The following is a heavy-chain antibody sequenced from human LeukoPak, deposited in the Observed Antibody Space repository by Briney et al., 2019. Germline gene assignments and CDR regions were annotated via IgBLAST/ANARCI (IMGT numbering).Heavy chain of an antibody. CDR1: GFTFNNYA. CDR3: AKDGIGGIYYDSSGYFDY. D-gene: IGHD3-22*01. J-gene: IGHJ4*02. CDR2: FSCSGGST. V-gene: IGHV3-23*01. Sequence: PGGSLRLSCAASGFTFNNYAMSWVRQAPGKGLEWVSAFSCSGGSTYYADTLKGRFTISRDNSKTTLYLQMNSLRAEDTALYYCAKDGIGGIYYDSSGYFDYWGQGTLVTVSS.